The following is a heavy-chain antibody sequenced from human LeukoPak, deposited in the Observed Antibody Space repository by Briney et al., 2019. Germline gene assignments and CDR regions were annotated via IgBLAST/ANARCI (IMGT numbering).Heavy chain of an antibody. V-gene: IGHV3-7*01. J-gene: IGHJ4*02. CDR1: GFTFSNAW. CDR2: VNQDEDKK. Sequence: GGSLRLSCAASGFTFSNAWMSWVRQAPGKGLEWVANVNQDEDKKYYVDSVKGRFTISRDNAENSLYLQMNSLRDEDTAIYYCANLWELGYWGQGTLVTVSS. CDR3: ANLWELGY. D-gene: IGHD1-26*01.